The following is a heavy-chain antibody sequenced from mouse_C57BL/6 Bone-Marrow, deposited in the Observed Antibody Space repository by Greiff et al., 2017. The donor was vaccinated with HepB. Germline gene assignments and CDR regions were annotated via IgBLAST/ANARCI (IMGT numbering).Heavy chain of an antibody. Sequence: QVHLKQSGPELVKPGASVKISCKASGYAFSSSWMNWVKQRPGKGLEWIGRIYPGDGDTNYNGKFKGKATLTADKSSSTAYMQLSSLTSEDSAVYFCARYYSAWFAYWGQGTLVTVSA. J-gene: IGHJ3*01. V-gene: IGHV1-82*01. CDR2: IYPGDGDT. CDR3: ARYYSAWFAY. D-gene: IGHD2-12*01. CDR1: GYAFSSSW.